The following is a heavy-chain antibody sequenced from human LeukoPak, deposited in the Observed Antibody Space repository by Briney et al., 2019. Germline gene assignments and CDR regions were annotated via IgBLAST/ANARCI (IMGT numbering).Heavy chain of an antibody. D-gene: IGHD3-10*01. Sequence: PSETLSLTCTVSGYSISSGYYWGWIRQPPGKGLEWIGSIYHSGSTYYNPSLKSRVTISVDTSKNQFSLKLSSVTAADTAVYYCARVGPRGLWFGELYSYFDYWGQGTLVTVSS. CDR3: ARVGPRGLWFGELYSYFDY. V-gene: IGHV4-38-2*02. CDR2: IYHSGST. CDR1: GYSISSGYY. J-gene: IGHJ4*02.